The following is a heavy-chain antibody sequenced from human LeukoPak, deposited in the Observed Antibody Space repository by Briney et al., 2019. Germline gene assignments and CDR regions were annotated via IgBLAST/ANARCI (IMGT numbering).Heavy chain of an antibody. CDR3: ARDVHSDYDYYAMDV. D-gene: IGHD4-11*01. Sequence: PGGSLRLSCAASGFTFSSYSENWVRRAPGKGLEWVSSISTTSTYIYYADSVKGRFTISRDNAKSSLYLQMNSLRAEDTAVYYCARDVHSDYDYYAMDVWGQGTTVTVSS. CDR1: GFTFSSYS. J-gene: IGHJ6*02. CDR2: ISTTSTYI. V-gene: IGHV3-21*01.